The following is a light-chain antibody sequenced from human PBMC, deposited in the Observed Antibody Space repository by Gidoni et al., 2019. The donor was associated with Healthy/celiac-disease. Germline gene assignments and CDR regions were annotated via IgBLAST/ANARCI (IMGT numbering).Light chain of an antibody. J-gene: IGKJ2*01. CDR1: QSVSSSY. CDR3: QQYGA. Sequence: EIGLTQSPGTLSLSPGERATLSCRASQSVSSSYLAWYQQKPGQAPRLLIYGASSRATGIPDRFSGSGSGTDFTLTISRLEPEDCAVYYCQQYGAFGQXTKLEIK. CDR2: GAS. V-gene: IGKV3-20*01.